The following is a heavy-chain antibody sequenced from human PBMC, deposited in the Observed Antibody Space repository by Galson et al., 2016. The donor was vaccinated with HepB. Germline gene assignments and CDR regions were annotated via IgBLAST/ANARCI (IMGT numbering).Heavy chain of an antibody. CDR2: ISGGSSYK. J-gene: IGHJ3*02. CDR3: ARTPGYSVTWYDAFDI. D-gene: IGHD6-13*01. CDR1: GFTFTRYT. V-gene: IGHV3-21*01. Sequence: SLRLSCAASGFTFTRYTMNWVRQSPGKGLEWVSSISGGSSYKYYADSVKGRFTISRDNSKNSLYLQMNSLRAEDTAIYFCARTPGYSVTWYDAFDIWGPGTIVTVSS.